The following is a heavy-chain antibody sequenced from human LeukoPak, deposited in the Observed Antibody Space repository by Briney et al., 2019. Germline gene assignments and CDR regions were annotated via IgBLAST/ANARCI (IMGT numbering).Heavy chain of an antibody. CDR3: TRTIWGVGATNYFDY. Sequence: GGSLRLSCAVSGYPLSDHYIDWVRQAPGKGLEWVGFIRSKAYGGTTEFAASVKGRFTISRDDSKSIAYLQVNSLKTEDTAVYYCTRTIWGVGATNYFDYWGQGTLVTVSS. CDR1: GYPLSDHY. D-gene: IGHD1-26*01. J-gene: IGHJ4*02. CDR2: IRSKAYGGTT. V-gene: IGHV3-49*04.